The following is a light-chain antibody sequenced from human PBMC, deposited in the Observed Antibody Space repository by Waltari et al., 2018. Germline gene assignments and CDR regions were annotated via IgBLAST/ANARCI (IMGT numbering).Light chain of an antibody. Sequence: EIVLTQSPATLSLSPGTRATLSCWASQSISSHIAWYQHKPGQAPRLLVYDASNRATGIPARFSGSGSGTDFTLTIGSLEPEDFAVYYCQHGHTWPLSFGGGTKVEI. CDR3: QHGHTWPLS. CDR1: QSISSH. V-gene: IGKV3-11*01. J-gene: IGKJ4*01. CDR2: DAS.